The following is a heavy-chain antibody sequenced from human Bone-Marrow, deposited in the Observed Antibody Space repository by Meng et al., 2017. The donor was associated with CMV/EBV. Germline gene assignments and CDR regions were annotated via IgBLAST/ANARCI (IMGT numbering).Heavy chain of an antibody. CDR1: GFTVSSNY. V-gene: IGHV3-53*01. CDR2: IYSGGST. D-gene: IGHD2-2*01. Sequence: GESLKISCAASGFTVSSNYMSWVRQAPGKGLEWVSVIYSGGSTYYADSVKGRFTISRDNSKNTLYLQMNSLRAEDTAVYYCSNGGVGYCSSTSCSHFDYWGQGTLVTVSS. J-gene: IGHJ4*02. CDR3: SNGGVGYCSSTSCSHFDY.